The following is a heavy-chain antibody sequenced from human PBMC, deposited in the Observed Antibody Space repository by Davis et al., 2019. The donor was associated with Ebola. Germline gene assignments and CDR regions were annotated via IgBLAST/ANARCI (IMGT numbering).Heavy chain of an antibody. J-gene: IGHJ4*02. Sequence: PSETLSLTCTVSGGSISSSSYYWGWIRQPPGKGLEWIGSIYYSGSTNYNPSLKSRVTISVDTSKNQFSLKLSSVTAADTAVYYCARGRVRGAKITIGLWGQGTLVTVSS. CDR2: IYYSGST. V-gene: IGHV4-39*07. CDR1: GGSISSSSYY. CDR3: ARGRVRGAKITIGL. D-gene: IGHD3-10*01.